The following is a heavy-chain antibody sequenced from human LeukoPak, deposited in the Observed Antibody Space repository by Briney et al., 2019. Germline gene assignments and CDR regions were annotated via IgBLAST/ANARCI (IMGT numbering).Heavy chain of an antibody. D-gene: IGHD4-17*01. CDR3: ARRATAMTRNDAFDI. J-gene: IGHJ3*02. V-gene: IGHV3-33*01. CDR1: GFPFRSYG. Sequence: SGGSLRLSCAASGFPFRSYGMHWVRQTPGKGLEWVAVIWYDGSNENYLDSVKGRFTISRDNSKNTLYLQMNSLRVEDTAVYYCARRATAMTRNDAFDIWGPGTMVTVSS. CDR2: IWYDGSNE.